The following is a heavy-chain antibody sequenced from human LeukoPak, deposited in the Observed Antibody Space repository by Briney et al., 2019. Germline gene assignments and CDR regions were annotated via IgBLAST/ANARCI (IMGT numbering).Heavy chain of an antibody. V-gene: IGHV4-34*01. J-gene: IGHJ4*02. CDR1: GGSFSVYY. CDR3: ARGPHYYYDSSGKGDFDY. CDR2: INHSGST. Sequence: SETLSLTCSVYGGSFSVYYWSWIRQPPGKGLEWIGEINHSGSTNYNPSLKSRVTISVDTSKNQFSLKLSSVTAADTAVYYCARGPHYYYDSSGKGDFDYWGQGTLVTVSS. D-gene: IGHD3-22*01.